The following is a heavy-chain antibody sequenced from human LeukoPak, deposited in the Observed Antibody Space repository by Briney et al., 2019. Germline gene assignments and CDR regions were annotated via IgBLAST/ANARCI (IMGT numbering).Heavy chain of an antibody. Sequence: GASVTVSCKASGGTFTSFAIHWVRQAPGQGLEVMGGIIPIFGTPNYAQKFQGRRTITADESTSTAYMELSSLRSEDTAVYYCAGGSVVGATYFDCWGQGTLVTVSS. J-gene: IGHJ4*02. V-gene: IGHV1-69*13. CDR1: GGTFTSFA. D-gene: IGHD1-26*01. CDR2: IIPIFGTP. CDR3: AGGSVVGATYFDC.